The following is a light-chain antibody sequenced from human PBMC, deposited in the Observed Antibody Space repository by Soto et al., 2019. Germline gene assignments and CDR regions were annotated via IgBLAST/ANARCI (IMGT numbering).Light chain of an antibody. CDR3: NSYSSSTTLYL. CDR1: SSDVGGYNY. Sequence: SVLTQPASVSGSPGQSITISCTGTSSDVGGYNYVSWYQQHPGKAPKLMISDVSNRPSGVSIRFSGSKSGNTASLTISGPQAEDEADYYCNSYSSSTTLYLFGTGTKVTVL. J-gene: IGLJ1*01. CDR2: DVS. V-gene: IGLV2-14*01.